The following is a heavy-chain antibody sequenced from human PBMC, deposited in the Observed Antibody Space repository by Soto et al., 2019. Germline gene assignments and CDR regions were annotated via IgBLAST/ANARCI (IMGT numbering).Heavy chain of an antibody. V-gene: IGHV5-51*01. CDR3: ARGYCTATICDPWFDP. J-gene: IGHJ5*02. Sequence: PGESLKISCQGSGYAFSSYWIAWVRQMPGKGLEWMGIIYPGDSDTRYSPSFQGQVTISVDKSITTAYPQWSSLKASDTAMYYCARGYCTATICDPWFDPWGQGTLVTLSS. D-gene: IGHD2-8*02. CDR1: GYAFSSYW. CDR2: IYPGDSDT.